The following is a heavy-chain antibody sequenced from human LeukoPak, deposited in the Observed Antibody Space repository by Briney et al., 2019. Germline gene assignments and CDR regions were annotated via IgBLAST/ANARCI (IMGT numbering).Heavy chain of an antibody. V-gene: IGHV4-30-2*01. CDR3: ARVGDHYDFWSGYYSNWFDP. CDR1: GGSISSGGYS. Sequence: SETLSLTCAVSGGSISSGGYSWSWIRQPPGKGLEWIGYIYHSGSTYYNPSLKSRVTISVDRSKNQFSLKLSSVTAADTAVYYCARVGDHYDFWSGYYSNWFDPWGQGTLVTVSS. J-gene: IGHJ5*02. D-gene: IGHD3-3*01. CDR2: IYHSGST.